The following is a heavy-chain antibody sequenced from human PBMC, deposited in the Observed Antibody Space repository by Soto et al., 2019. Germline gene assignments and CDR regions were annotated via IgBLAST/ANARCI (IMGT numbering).Heavy chain of an antibody. V-gene: IGHV2-5*01. Sequence: QITLKESGPTLVKPTQTLTLTCTFSGFSLSTSGVGVGWIRQPPGKALEWLALIYWNDDKRYSPSLKSRLTITKDTSKNQVVLTMTNMDPVDTATYYCAHRGPDYYDSSGVSNWFDPWGQGTLVTVSS. CDR1: GFSLSTSGVG. J-gene: IGHJ5*02. CDR2: IYWNDDK. CDR3: AHRGPDYYDSSGVSNWFDP. D-gene: IGHD3-22*01.